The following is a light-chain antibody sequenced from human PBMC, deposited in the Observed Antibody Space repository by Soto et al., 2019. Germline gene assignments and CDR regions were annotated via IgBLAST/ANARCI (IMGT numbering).Light chain of an antibody. CDR1: QGISNY. J-gene: IGKJ5*01. V-gene: IGKV1-27*01. Sequence: DIQMTQSPSSLSASVGDRVTITCRASQGISNYLAWYQQKPGQPPKLLIYWASTRESGVPDRFSGSGSGTDFTLTISSLQAEDVAVYYCQQYYSTLPITFGQGTRLEIK. CDR2: WAS. CDR3: QQYYSTLPIT.